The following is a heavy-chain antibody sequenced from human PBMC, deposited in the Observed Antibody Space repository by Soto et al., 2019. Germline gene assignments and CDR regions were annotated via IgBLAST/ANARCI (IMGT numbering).Heavy chain of an antibody. J-gene: IGHJ6*02. CDR1: GFTFSSYA. Sequence: QVQLVESGGGVVQPERSLRLSCAASGFTFSSYAMHWVRQAPGKGLEWVAVISYDGSNKYYADSVKVRFTISRDNAKNTRDLQMNSLRAEDTAVYYCARDRATKYCSGGSCYRSGMDVWGQGTTVTVSS. CDR2: ISYDGSNK. D-gene: IGHD2-15*01. V-gene: IGHV3-30-3*01. CDR3: ARDRATKYCSGGSCYRSGMDV.